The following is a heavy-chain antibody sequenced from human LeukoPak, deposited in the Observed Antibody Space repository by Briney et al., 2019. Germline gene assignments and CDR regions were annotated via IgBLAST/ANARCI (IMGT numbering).Heavy chain of an antibody. Sequence: GGSLRLSCAASGFTFSSYWMSWVRQAPGKGLEWVANIKQDGSEKYYVDSVKGRFTISRDNAKNSLYLQMNSLRAEDTAVYYCARPTVNPHGYYMDVWGKGTTVPVSS. J-gene: IGHJ6*03. V-gene: IGHV3-7*01. D-gene: IGHD4-11*01. CDR2: IKQDGSEK. CDR3: ARPTVNPHGYYMDV. CDR1: GFTFSSYW.